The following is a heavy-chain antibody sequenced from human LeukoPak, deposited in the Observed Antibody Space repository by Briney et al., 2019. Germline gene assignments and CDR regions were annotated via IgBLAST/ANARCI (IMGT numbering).Heavy chain of an antibody. V-gene: IGHV3-23*01. Sequence: PGGSLRLSWASSGFCFSDYAMSWGRQAPGKGLEWVSGISFNGASTYYADSVKGQFTISRDNSKNTLYLQMNSLRAEDTAVYYCANEPRIIEAPKRYSEYWGQGTLVTVSS. CDR1: GFCFSDYA. CDR3: ANEPRIIEAPKRYSEY. J-gene: IGHJ4*02. CDR2: ISFNGAST. D-gene: IGHD2-15*01.